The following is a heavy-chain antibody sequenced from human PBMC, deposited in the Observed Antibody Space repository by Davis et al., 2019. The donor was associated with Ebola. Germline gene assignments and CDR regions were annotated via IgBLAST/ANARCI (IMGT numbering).Heavy chain of an antibody. CDR3: ARGHNYAHEY. D-gene: IGHD4-11*01. Sequence: ASVKVSCKASGYTFTGYNLHWVRQAPGQGLEWMGRLNQNSGGTDSAQKFHGRVTVTRDTSIGTAYMELSGLRSDDTADYYCARGHNYAHEYWGQGTLVTVSS. V-gene: IGHV1-2*06. J-gene: IGHJ4*02. CDR1: GYTFTGYN. CDR2: LNQNSGGT.